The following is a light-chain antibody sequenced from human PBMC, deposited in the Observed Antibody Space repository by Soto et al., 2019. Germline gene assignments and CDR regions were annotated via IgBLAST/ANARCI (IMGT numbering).Light chain of an antibody. CDR2: DTT. Sequence: QSVLTQPPSVSAAPGQKVAISCSGSSSNIENNYVSWYQQLPGTAPKLLIYDTTKRPSGIPDRFSGSKSGTSATLGITGLQTGDEADYYCGTWDSGLSAVIVGGGTKLTVL. CDR3: GTWDSGLSAVI. J-gene: IGLJ2*01. CDR1: SSNIENNY. V-gene: IGLV1-51*01.